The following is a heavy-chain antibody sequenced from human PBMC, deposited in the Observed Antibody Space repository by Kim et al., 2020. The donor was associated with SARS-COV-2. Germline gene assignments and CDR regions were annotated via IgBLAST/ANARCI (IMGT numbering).Heavy chain of an antibody. D-gene: IGHD2-2*01. J-gene: IGHJ4*02. Sequence: KGRFTISRDNAKNSLYLQMNSLRDEDTAVYYCASEVGVVVPAAMGFAVDYWGQGTLVTVSS. CDR3: ASEVGVVVPAAMGFAVDY. V-gene: IGHV3-48*02.